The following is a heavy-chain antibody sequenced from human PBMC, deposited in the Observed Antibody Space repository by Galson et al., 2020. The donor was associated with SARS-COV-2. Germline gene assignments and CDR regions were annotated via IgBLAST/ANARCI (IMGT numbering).Heavy chain of an antibody. J-gene: IGHJ3*02. CDR3: ATSTGRRAVQDSLDAFDM. CDR1: GFTFSKAS. V-gene: IGHV3-15*01. CDR2: SKSKDDGGTT. Sequence: AGGSLRLSCAASGFTFSKASMSWVRQAPGKGLEWVGRSKSKDDGGTTDHAALVNDRFSISRDDSKNTLYLQMNSLKTEDTAVYYCATSTGRRAVQDSLDAFDMWGHGTLVTVSS. D-gene: IGHD3-10*01.